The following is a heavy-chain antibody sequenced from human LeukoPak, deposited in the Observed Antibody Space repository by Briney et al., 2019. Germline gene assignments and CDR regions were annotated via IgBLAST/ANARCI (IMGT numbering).Heavy chain of an antibody. CDR1: GFTFSSYA. V-gene: IGHV3-23*01. D-gene: IGHD3-22*01. CDR2: ISGSGGST. J-gene: IGHJ4*02. Sequence: GGSLRLSCAASGFTFSSYAMSWVRQAPGKGLEWVSAISGSGGSTYYADSVKGRFTISRDNSKNTLCLQMNSLRAEDTAVYYCAKFPTYYYDSSGSHFDYWGQGPLVTVSS. CDR3: AKFPTYYYDSSGSHFDY.